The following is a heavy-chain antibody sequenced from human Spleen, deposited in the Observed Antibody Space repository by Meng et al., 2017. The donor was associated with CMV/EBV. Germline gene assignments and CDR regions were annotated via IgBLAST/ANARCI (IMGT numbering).Heavy chain of an antibody. Sequence: GSLRLSCTVSGGSISGDSYYWAWIRQPPGKGLEWIGSIFYSGSTNYNPSLKSRVTISVDTSKNQFSLKLSSVTAADTAVYYCARERTATTVTTGYYYYGMDVWGQGTTVTVSS. CDR2: IFYSGST. CDR3: ARERTATTVTTGYYYYGMDV. D-gene: IGHD4-17*01. V-gene: IGHV4-39*07. J-gene: IGHJ6*02. CDR1: GGSISGDSYY.